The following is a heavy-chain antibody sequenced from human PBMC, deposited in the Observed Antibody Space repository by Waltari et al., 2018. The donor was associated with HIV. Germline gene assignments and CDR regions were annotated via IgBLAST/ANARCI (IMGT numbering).Heavy chain of an antibody. J-gene: IGHJ4*02. CDR3: ARAESPLGRPPLSGNQAGYFDY. V-gene: IGHV1-69*06. CDR2: IIPIFGTA. D-gene: IGHD3-10*01. Sequence: QVQLVQSGAEVKKPGSSVKVSCKASGGTFSSYAISWVRQAPGQGLEWMGGIIPIFGTANYAQKFQGRVTITADKSTSTAYMELSSLRSEDTAVYYCARAESPLGRPPLSGNQAGYFDYWGQGTLVTVSS. CDR1: GGTFSSYA.